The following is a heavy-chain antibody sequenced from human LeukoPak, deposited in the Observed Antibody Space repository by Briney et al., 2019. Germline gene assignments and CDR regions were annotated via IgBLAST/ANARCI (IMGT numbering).Heavy chain of an antibody. CDR3: ASGAVAGTLSYYYYGMDV. CDR2: INHSGST. D-gene: IGHD6-19*01. CDR1: GGSFSGYY. Sequence: SETLSLTCAVYGGSFSGYYWSWIRQPPGKGLEWIGEINHSGSTNYNPSLKSRVTISVDTSKNQFSLKLSSVTAADTAVYYCASGAVAGTLSYYYYGMDVWGQGTTVTVSS. V-gene: IGHV4-34*01. J-gene: IGHJ6*02.